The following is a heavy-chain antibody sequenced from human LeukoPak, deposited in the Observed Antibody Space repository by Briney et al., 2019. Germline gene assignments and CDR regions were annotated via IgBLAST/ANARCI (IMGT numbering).Heavy chain of an antibody. V-gene: IGHV1-46*01. CDR1: GYIFASYY. J-gene: IGHJ3*01. CDR3: VRPPSGKDKRHDVLDV. Sequence: ASVKVSCKASGYIFASYYMQWVRQAPGQGLEWMGIINPDGGSTSYARKFQGRVTMTRETSTSTVYMELSSPRSEDTAVYYCVRPPSGKDKRHDVLDVWGQGTVVTVSS. CDR2: INPDGGST. D-gene: IGHD1-26*01.